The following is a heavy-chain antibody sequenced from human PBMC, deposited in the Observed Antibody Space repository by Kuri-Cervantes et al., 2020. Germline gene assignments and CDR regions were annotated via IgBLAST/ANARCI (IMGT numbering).Heavy chain of an antibody. CDR3: ARAGAINTVDF. Sequence: GESLKISCTASGFTFSSYWMSWVRRTPGKGLEWVANINQDGSETYYVDSVKGRFTISRDNAKNSLFLQVTSLTAEDTAIYYCARAGAINTVDFWGRGTLVTVSS. CDR1: GFTFSSYW. CDR2: INQDGSET. J-gene: IGHJ4*02. V-gene: IGHV3-7*01. D-gene: IGHD5-24*01.